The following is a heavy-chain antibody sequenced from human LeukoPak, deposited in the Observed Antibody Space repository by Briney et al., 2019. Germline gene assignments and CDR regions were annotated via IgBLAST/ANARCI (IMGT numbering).Heavy chain of an antibody. CDR3: AREYVDTAMAPYYFDY. V-gene: IGHV4-30-2*01. D-gene: IGHD5-18*01. Sequence: SETLSLTCTVSGGSISSGGYYWSWIRQPPGKGLEWIGYIYHSGSTYYNPSLKSRVTISVDRSKNQFSLKLSSVTAADTAVYYCAREYVDTAMAPYYFDYWGQGTLVTVSS. CDR1: GGSISSGGYY. CDR2: IYHSGST. J-gene: IGHJ4*02.